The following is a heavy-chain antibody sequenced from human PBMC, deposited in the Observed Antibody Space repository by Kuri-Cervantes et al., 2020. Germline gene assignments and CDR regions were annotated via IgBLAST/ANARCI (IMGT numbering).Heavy chain of an antibody. D-gene: IGHD3-10*01. CDR1: GGSFSGYH. CDR2: INHSGST. Sequence: SETLSLTCAVYGGSFSGYHWSWIRQPPGKGLEWIGEINHSGSTNYNSSLKSRVTISVDSSKNQFSLKLSSVTAADTAVYYCARGRSGSYWRYYFDYWGQGTLVTVSS. V-gene: IGHV4-34*01. J-gene: IGHJ4*02. CDR3: ARGRSGSYWRYYFDY.